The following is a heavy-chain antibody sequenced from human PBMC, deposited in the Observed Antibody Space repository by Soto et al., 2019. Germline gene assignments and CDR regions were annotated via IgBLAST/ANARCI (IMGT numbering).Heavy chain of an antibody. CDR2: IIPIFGTA. D-gene: IGHD2-2*01. V-gene: IGHV1-69*06. J-gene: IGHJ6*02. CDR1: GGTFSSYA. Sequence: QVQLVQSGAEVKKPGSSVKVSCKASGGTFSSYAISWVRQAPGQGLEWMGGIIPIFGTANYAQKFQGRVTITADKSTSTADMELSSLRSEDTAVYYCARGCSSTSCYPLYYYYGMDVWGQGTTVTVSS. CDR3: ARGCSSTSCYPLYYYYGMDV.